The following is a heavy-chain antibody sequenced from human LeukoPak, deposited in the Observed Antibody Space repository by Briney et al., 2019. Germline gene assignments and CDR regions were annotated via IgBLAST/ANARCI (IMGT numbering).Heavy chain of an antibody. Sequence: GGSLRLSCAASGFTFSSYGMHWVRQAPGKGLEWVAVISYDGSNKYYADSVKGRFTISRDNSKNTLYLQMNSLRAEDTAVYYCAKGWDYGVAAADYWGQGTLVTVSS. D-gene: IGHD6-25*01. CDR1: GFTFSSYG. V-gene: IGHV3-30*18. CDR3: AKGWDYGVAAADY. CDR2: ISYDGSNK. J-gene: IGHJ4*02.